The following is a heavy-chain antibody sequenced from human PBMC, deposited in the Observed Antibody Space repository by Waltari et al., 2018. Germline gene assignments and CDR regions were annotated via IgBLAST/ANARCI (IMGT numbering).Heavy chain of an antibody. CDR2: INHSGST. V-gene: IGHV4-34*01. J-gene: IGHJ4*02. Sequence: VQLQQWGAGLLKPSETLSLTCAVYGGSFSGYYWSWIRQPPGKGLEWIGEINHSGSTNYNPSLKSRVTISVDTFKNQFSLKLSSVTAADTAVYYCAREGVATTFDYWGQGTLVTVSS. D-gene: IGHD5-12*01. CDR1: GGSFSGYY. CDR3: AREGVATTFDY.